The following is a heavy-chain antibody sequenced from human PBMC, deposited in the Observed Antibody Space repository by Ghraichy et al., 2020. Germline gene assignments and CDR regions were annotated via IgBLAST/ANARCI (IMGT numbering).Heavy chain of an antibody. CDR2: IYYSGST. V-gene: IGHV4-39*01. Sequence: SETLSLTCTVSGGSISSSSYYWGWIRQPPGKGLEWIGSIYYSGSTYYNPSLKSRVTISVDTSKNQFSLKLSSVTAADTAVYYCALFPSSSRRGSGMDVWGQGTTVTVSS. J-gene: IGHJ6*02. CDR3: ALFPSSSRRGSGMDV. D-gene: IGHD6-13*01. CDR1: GGSISSSSYY.